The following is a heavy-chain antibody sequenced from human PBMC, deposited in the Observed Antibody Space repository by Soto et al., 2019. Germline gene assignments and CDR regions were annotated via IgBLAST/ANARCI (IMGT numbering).Heavy chain of an antibody. D-gene: IGHD2-15*01. CDR1: RFTFSTYA. Sequence: EVQLLESGGGLVQPGGSLRLSCAASRFTFSTYAMSWVRQAPGKGLEWVSGISGGGGDTSYADSVRGRFTCSRDNSKNTLYPQMNSLRAEDTALYYCAKSLFGGPDIWGQGTMVTVSS. CDR2: ISGGGGDT. CDR3: AKSLFGGPDI. V-gene: IGHV3-23*01. J-gene: IGHJ3*02.